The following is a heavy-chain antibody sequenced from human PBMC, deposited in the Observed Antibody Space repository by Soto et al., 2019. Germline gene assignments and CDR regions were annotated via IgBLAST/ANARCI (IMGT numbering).Heavy chain of an antibody. CDR2: IDPSDSYT. CDR3: ARRASYESGTPHLSY. Sequence: GESLKISCKGSGYSFTNYWISRVRQMPGKGLEWMGKIDPSDSYTNYNPSFQGRVTISADKSISTAHLQWSSLEASDTAMYYCARRASYESGTPHLSYWGQGSLVTVSS. J-gene: IGHJ4*02. D-gene: IGHD3-10*01. V-gene: IGHV5-10-1*01. CDR1: GYSFTNYW.